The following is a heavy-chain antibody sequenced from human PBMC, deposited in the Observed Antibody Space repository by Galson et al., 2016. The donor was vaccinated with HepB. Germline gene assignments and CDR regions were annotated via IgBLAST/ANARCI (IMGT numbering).Heavy chain of an antibody. V-gene: IGHV3-23*01. Sequence: SLRLSCAASGFTVSSTYMTWVRQAPGKGLEWVSDISDNTAGTKYADSVKGRFTISRDNSKNTVYLQMNSLRGEDTALYYCAKRMSYSYYYAMDIWGQGTTVTVSS. CDR1: GFTVSSTY. J-gene: IGHJ6*02. D-gene: IGHD2-15*01. CDR3: AKRMSYSYYYAMDI. CDR2: ISDNTAGT.